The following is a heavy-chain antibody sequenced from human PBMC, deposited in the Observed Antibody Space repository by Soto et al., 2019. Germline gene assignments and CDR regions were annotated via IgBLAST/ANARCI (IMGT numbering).Heavy chain of an antibody. J-gene: IGHJ3*02. Sequence: VGSLRLSCAASGFTFSSYGMHWVRQAPGKGLEWVAVIWYDGSNKYYADSVKGRFTISRDNSKNTLYLQMNSLRAEDTAVYYCARAGSIAVAGDAFDIWGQGTMVTVSS. D-gene: IGHD6-19*01. CDR1: GFTFSSYG. CDR3: ARAGSIAVAGDAFDI. CDR2: IWYDGSNK. V-gene: IGHV3-33*01.